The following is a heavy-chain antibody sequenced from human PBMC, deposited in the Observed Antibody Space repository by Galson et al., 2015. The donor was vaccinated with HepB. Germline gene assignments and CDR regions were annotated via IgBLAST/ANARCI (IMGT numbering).Heavy chain of an antibody. CDR2: ISRNSIYI. J-gene: IGHJ4*02. V-gene: IGHV3-21*01. CDR1: GFTFSSYT. D-gene: IGHD3-10*01. CDR3: ARVGDAYYFGSGSYELDY. Sequence: SLRLSCAASGFTFSSYTMNWVRQAPGKGLEWVSSISRNSIYIYNTDSVKGRFTICRDNAKNSLYLQINSLRAEDTAVYYCARVGDAYYFGSGSYELDYWGQGTLVTVSS.